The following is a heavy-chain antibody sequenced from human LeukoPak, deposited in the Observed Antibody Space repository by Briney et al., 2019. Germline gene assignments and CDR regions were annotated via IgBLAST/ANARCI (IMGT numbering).Heavy chain of an antibody. V-gene: IGHV1-24*01. D-gene: IGHD2-2*01. CDR1: GYTLSELS. CDR3: ARETFKYCSSTSCPNWFDP. Sequence: ASVKVSCKVSGYTLSELSIHWVRQAPGKGLEWMGGFDPEYRETIYAQKFQGRVTMTRDTSTSTVYMELSSLRSEDTAVYYCARETFKYCSSTSCPNWFDPWGQGTLVTVSS. J-gene: IGHJ5*02. CDR2: FDPEYRET.